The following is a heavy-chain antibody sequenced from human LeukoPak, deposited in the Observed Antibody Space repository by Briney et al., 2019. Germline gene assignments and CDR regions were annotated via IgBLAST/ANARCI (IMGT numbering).Heavy chain of an antibody. D-gene: IGHD3-10*01. J-gene: IGHJ4*02. CDR3: ARPHDGEFDY. V-gene: IGHV4-39*01. Sequence: KSSETLSLTCTVSGGTISSSSYHWRWIGLPPEKGLGWIGNLYYSGSTYYNPSLKSRATISVARSKNVVSLRLNSVTTADTAVYYCARPHDGEFDYWGQGTLVTVSS. CDR1: GGTISSSSYH. CDR2: LYYSGST.